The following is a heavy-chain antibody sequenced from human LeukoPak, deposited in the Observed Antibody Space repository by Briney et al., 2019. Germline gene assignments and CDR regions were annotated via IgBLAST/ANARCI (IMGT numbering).Heavy chain of an antibody. CDR2: ISKDGSNK. D-gene: IGHD6-19*01. J-gene: IGHJ4*02. CDR3: ARVPDSSGWSGDY. V-gene: IGHV3-30*04. Sequence: WVRQAPGKGLEWVAVISKDGSNKYYADSVKGRVTISRDNSKNTLYLQMNSLRVEDTAVYYCARVPDSSGWSGDYWGQGTLVTVSS.